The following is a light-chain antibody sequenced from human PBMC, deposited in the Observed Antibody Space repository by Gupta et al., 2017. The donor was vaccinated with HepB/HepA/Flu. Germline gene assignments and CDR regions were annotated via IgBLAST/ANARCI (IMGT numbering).Light chain of an antibody. CDR1: SSNIGNNA. CDR3: ATWDDSLNGVV. Sequence: QSVLIQPPSVSEAPRQRVTISCSGVSSNIGNNAVNWYQQLPGKAPKLLIFDDDVLPSGVSDRFSGSRSGTAASLAISGLQSEDEAVYYCATWDDSLNGVVFGGGTKLTVL. CDR2: DDD. V-gene: IGLV1-36*01. J-gene: IGLJ2*01.